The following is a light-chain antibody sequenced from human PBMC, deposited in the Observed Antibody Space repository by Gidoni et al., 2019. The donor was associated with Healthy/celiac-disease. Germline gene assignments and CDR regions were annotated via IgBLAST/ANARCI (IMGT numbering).Light chain of an antibody. Sequence: DIQMTQSPSSLSASVGDRVTITCQASQDISNYLNWYQQKPGKAPKRLIYDASNLETGVPSRFIGSGSGTDFTFTISSLQPEDIATYYCQQYDNLPITFGPGTKVDIK. V-gene: IGKV1-33*01. CDR2: DAS. J-gene: IGKJ3*01. CDR1: QDISNY. CDR3: QQYDNLPIT.